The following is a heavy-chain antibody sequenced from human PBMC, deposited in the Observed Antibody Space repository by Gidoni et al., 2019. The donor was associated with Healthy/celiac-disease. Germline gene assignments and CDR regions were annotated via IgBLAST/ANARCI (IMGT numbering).Heavy chain of an antibody. J-gene: IGHJ6*02. CDR2: IYTSGST. CDR3: ARARYYYDSSGYYHGMDV. Sequence: QVQLQESGPGLVKPSQTLSLTCTVSGGSISSGSYYWSWIRQPAGKGLEWIGRIYTSGSTNYNPSLKSRVTISVDTSKNQFSLKLSSVTAADTAVYYCARARYYYDSSGYYHGMDVWGQGTTVTVSS. CDR1: GGSISSGSYY. V-gene: IGHV4-61*02. D-gene: IGHD3-22*01.